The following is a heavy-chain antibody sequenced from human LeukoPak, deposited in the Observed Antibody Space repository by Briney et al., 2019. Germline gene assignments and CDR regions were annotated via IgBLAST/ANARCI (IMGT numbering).Heavy chain of an antibody. CDR2: IDYSGST. CDR1: GRSISSYY. CDR3: ARSMVRAPILFDP. J-gene: IGHJ5*02. Sequence: SETLSLTCPVSGRSISSYYWSWIRQHPGKGLGWIGYIDYSGSTNYNPSLKSRVTIAVDTSKNQFSLKPSCVTSAGTAVYYRARSMVRAPILFDPGGQGTLVTVS. D-gene: IGHD3-10*01. V-gene: IGHV4-59*01.